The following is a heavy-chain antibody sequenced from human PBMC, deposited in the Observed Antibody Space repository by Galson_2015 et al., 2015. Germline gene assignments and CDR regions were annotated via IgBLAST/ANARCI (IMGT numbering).Heavy chain of an antibody. CDR2: IWYDGSEK. D-gene: IGHD3-10*01. Sequence: SLRLSCAASGFIFSGYGMHWVRQAPGKGLERVAVIWYDGSEKYYGGSVKGRFTISRDNSKNTLYLQMNSLRVEDTAVYYCARGPSGSGDAFDIWGQGTMVIVSS. CDR3: ARGPSGSGDAFDI. J-gene: IGHJ3*02. CDR1: GFIFSGYG. V-gene: IGHV3-33*01.